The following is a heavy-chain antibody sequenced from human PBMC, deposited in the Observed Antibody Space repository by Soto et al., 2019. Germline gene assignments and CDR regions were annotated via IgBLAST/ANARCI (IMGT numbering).Heavy chain of an antibody. J-gene: IGHJ5*02. CDR1: GLSITDSEMG. CDR3: ARRHLAVAVSPWFDP. CDR2: IDSSGEK. V-gene: IGHV2-26*01. Sequence: QVTLKESGPVLVKPTEPLTLRCTVSGLSITDSEMGVSWIRQPPGQPLEWLAHIDSSGEKSYRTFLKSRLASSKDTSKNQIVLTMTNMDPADTATYYCARRHLAVAVSPWFDPWGQGIPVTVSS. D-gene: IGHD6-19*01.